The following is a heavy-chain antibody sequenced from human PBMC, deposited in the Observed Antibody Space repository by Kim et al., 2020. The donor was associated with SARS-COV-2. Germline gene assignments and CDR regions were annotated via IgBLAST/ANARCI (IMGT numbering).Heavy chain of an antibody. J-gene: IGHJ6*02. V-gene: IGHV1-24*01. CDR2: FDPVDATT. CDR3: ATIKEMNVLYYVMDV. CDR1: GYSLTELS. Sequence: ASVKVSCKVSGYSLTELSMHWVRQAPGKGLEWMGGFDPVDATTIYAQKFQGRVTITADTSTDTAYMELSSLRSEDTAVYYCATIKEMNVLYYVMDVWGQGATVTVSS.